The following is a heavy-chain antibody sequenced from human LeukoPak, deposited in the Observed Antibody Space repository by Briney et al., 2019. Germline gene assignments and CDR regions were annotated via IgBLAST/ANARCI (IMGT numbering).Heavy chain of an antibody. CDR2: ISYDGSNK. D-gene: IGHD2-2*02. Sequence: GGSLRLSCAASGFTFSSYAMHWVRQAPGKGLEWVAVISYDGSNKYYADSVKGRFTISRDNSKNTLYLQMNSLRAEDTAVYYCARDSRSYKDWGQGTLVTVSS. CDR1: GFTFSSYA. V-gene: IGHV3-30-3*01. CDR3: ARDSRSYKD. J-gene: IGHJ4*02.